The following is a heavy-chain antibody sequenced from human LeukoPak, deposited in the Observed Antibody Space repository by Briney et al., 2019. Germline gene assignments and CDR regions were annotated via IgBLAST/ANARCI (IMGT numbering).Heavy chain of an antibody. V-gene: IGHV3-23*01. D-gene: IGHD2-2*01. CDR2: IGGSGGST. Sequence: GGSLRLSCAASGFTFSSYAMSWVRQAPGKGLEWVSAIGGSGGSTYYADSVKGRFTISRDNSKNTLYLQMNSLRAEDTAVYYRASPRGYCSSTSCYAGDWYFDLWGRGTLVTVSS. J-gene: IGHJ2*01. CDR1: GFTFSSYA. CDR3: ASPRGYCSSTSCYAGDWYFDL.